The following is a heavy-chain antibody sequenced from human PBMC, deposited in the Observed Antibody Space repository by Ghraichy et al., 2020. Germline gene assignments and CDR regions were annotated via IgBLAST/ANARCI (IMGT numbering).Heavy chain of an antibody. J-gene: IGHJ6*03. D-gene: IGHD3-3*01. V-gene: IGHV3-48*01. Sequence: GGSLRLSCAASGFTFSSYSMNWVRQAPGKGLEWVSYISSSSSTIYYADSVKGRFTISRDNAKNSLYLQMNSLRAEDTAVYYCARDRSTIFGVVEINYMDVWGNGTTVTVSS. CDR3: ARDRSTIFGVVEINYMDV. CDR1: GFTFSSYS. CDR2: ISSSSSTI.